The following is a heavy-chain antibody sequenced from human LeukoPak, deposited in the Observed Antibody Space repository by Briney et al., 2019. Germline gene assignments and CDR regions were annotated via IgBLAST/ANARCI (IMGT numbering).Heavy chain of an antibody. J-gene: IGHJ4*02. D-gene: IGHD2-15*01. CDR2: GFWDNDK. Sequence: SGPTLVNPPQTLTLTWALSGFSVSTDGVGVCCIRQPPGKALEWPAMGFWDNDKRYNSYLKTRLTITIDTSKPQLVLTFINMDPVDTATYYCSHSSRLPSWSGGNCYYFDYWGRGILVTVSS. V-gene: IGHV2-5*02. CDR1: GFSVSTDGVG. CDR3: SHSSRLPSWSGGNCYYFDY.